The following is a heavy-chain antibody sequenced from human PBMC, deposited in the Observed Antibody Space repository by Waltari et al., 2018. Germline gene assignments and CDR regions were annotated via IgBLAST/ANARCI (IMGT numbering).Heavy chain of an antibody. CDR2: IYYSGST. Sequence: QVQLQESGPGLVKPSQTLSLTCTVSGGSISSGDYYWSCIRQPPGKGLEWIGYIYYSGSTYYNPSLKSRVTISVDTSKNQFSLKLSSVTAADTAVYYCAREKVYNGDYYGMDVWGQGTTVTVSS. CDR3: AREKVYNGDYYGMDV. CDR1: GGSISSGDYY. D-gene: IGHD1-1*01. V-gene: IGHV4-30-4*01. J-gene: IGHJ6*02.